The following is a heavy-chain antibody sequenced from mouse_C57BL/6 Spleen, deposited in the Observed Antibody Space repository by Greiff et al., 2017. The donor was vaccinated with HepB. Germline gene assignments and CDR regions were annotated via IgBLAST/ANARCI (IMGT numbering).Heavy chain of an antibody. V-gene: IGHV10-1*01. CDR1: GFSFNTYA. CDR3: VRTAQAFYFDY. D-gene: IGHD3-2*02. CDR2: IRSKSNNYAT. J-gene: IGHJ2*01. Sequence: EVQLVESGGGLVQPKGSLKLSCAASGFSFNTYAMNWVRQAPGKGLEWVARIRSKSNNYATYYADSVKDRFTISRDDSESMLYLQMNNLKTEDTAMYYCVRTAQAFYFDYWGQGTTLTVSS.